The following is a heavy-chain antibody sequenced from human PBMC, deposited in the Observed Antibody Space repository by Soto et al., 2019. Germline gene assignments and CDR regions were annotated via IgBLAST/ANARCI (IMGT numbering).Heavy chain of an antibody. J-gene: IGHJ4*02. CDR1: GFTFSASA. CDR3: IRFAYSINWYFDY. V-gene: IGHV3-73*02. D-gene: IGHD6-13*01. CDR2: VRSKGNNYAT. Sequence: EVQLVESGGGLVQPGGSLKLSCAASGFTFSASAMHWVRQACGKGLEWIGRVRSKGNNYATEYAASVKGRFTISRDDSKNTAYLQMNSLKTEDTAAYFCIRFAYSINWYFDYWGQGSLVTVSS.